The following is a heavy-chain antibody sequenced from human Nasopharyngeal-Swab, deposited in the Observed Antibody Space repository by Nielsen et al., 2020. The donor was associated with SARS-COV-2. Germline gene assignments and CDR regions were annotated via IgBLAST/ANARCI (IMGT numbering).Heavy chain of an antibody. CDR1: GFTVSSKY. J-gene: IGHJ6*02. Sequence: GGSLRFSCAASGFTVSSKYMSWVRQAPGKGLKWVSYIDRGSRSIFYADSVMGRFTISRDNAKNSLFLQMNSLRDEDTAVYFCARDGMRGYDMDVWGRGTTVTVSS. CDR3: ARDGMRGYDMDV. V-gene: IGHV3-48*02. CDR2: IDRGSRSI.